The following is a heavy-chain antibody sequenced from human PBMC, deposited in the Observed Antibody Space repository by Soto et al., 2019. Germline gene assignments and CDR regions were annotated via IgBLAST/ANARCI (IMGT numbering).Heavy chain of an antibody. V-gene: IGHV3-30-3*01. J-gene: IGHJ4*02. Sequence: ESGGGVVQPGRSLRLSCAASGFTFSSYAMHWVRQAPGKGLEWVAVISYDGSNKYYADSVKGRFTISRDNSKNTLYLQMNSLRAEDTAVYYCARDHYYDSSGYSNWGQGTLVTVSS. CDR3: ARDHYYDSSGYSN. CDR2: ISYDGSNK. CDR1: GFTFSSYA. D-gene: IGHD3-22*01.